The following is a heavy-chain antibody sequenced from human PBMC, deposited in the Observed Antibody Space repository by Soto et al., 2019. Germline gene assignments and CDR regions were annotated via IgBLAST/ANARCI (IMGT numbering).Heavy chain of an antibody. CDR1: GYTFTGYY. J-gene: IGHJ6*02. Sequence: ASVKVSCKASGYTFTGYYMHWVRQAPGQGLEWMGWINPNSGGTNYAQKFQGRVTMTRDTSISTVYMEPSRLRSDDTAVYYCARTRAVAPLKPFYYYRMDVWGQGTTVTVSS. CDR2: INPNSGGT. D-gene: IGHD6-19*01. V-gene: IGHV1-2*02. CDR3: ARTRAVAPLKPFYYYRMDV.